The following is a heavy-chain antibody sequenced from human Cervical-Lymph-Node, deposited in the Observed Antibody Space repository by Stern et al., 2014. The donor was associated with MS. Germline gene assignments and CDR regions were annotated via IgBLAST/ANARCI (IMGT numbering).Heavy chain of an antibody. V-gene: IGHV1-58*01. CDR3: AAEPMYYSDSVGAFDI. J-gene: IGHJ3*02. D-gene: IGHD3-22*01. Sequence: QLMQSGPEVKKPGTSVKVSCKASGFTFTSSAVQWVRQARGQHLAWVGWVVVGSGNTNYAQKFQERVTITRDMSTSTAYMELSSLRSEDTAVYYCAAEPMYYSDSVGAFDIWGQGTMVTVSS. CDR2: VVVGSGNT. CDR1: GFTFTSSA.